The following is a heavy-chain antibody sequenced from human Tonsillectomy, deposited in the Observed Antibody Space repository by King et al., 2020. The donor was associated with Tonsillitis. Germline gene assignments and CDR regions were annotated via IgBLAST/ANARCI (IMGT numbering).Heavy chain of an antibody. Sequence: LQLQESGPGLVKPSETLSLTCTVSGGSISSSSYYWGLIRQPPGKGLECIGSIYYSGSTYYNPSLKSRVTISVDTSKNQFSLKLSSVTAADTAVYYCARHGLELEYWGKGTLVTVSS. J-gene: IGHJ4*02. CDR3: ARHGLELEY. V-gene: IGHV4-39*07. CDR1: GGSISSSSYY. CDR2: IYYSGST. D-gene: IGHD1-1*01.